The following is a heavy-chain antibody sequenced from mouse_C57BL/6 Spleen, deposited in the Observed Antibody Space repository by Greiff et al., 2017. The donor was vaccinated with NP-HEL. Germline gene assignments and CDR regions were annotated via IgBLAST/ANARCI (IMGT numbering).Heavy chain of an antibody. V-gene: IGHV14-4*01. CDR3: TTQLRPTRFAY. J-gene: IGHJ3*01. CDR1: GFNIKDDY. Sequence: VHVKQSGAELVRPGASVKLSCTASGFNIKDDYMHWVKQRPEQGLEWIGWIDPENGDTEYASKFQGKATITADTSSNTAYLQLSSLTSEDTAVYYCTTQLRPTRFAYWVQGTLVTVSA. CDR2: IDPENGDT. D-gene: IGHD3-2*02.